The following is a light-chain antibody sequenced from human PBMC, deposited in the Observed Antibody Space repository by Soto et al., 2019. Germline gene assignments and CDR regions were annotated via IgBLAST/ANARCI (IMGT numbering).Light chain of an antibody. Sequence: IRMTQSPSSFSASTGDRVTITCRASQGISSYLAWYQQKPGKAPKLLIYAASTLQSGVPSRFSGSGSGTDFTLTISCLQSEDFATYYCQQYYSYPPWTFGQGTKVDIK. J-gene: IGKJ1*01. CDR3: QQYYSYPPWT. V-gene: IGKV1-8*01. CDR2: AAS. CDR1: QGISSY.